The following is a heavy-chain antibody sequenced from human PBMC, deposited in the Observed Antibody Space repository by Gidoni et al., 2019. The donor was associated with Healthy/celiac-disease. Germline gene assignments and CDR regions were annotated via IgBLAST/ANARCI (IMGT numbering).Heavy chain of an antibody. J-gene: IGHJ4*02. CDR1: GYTFTGYY. D-gene: IGHD2-8*02. CDR2: INPNSG. Sequence: QVQLVQSGAEVKKPGASVKVSCKASGYTFTGYYMHWVRQAPGQGLEWMGWINPNSGGRVTMTRDTSISTAYMELSRLRSDDTAVYYCARVGGGVDYWGQGTLVTVSS. CDR3: ARVGGGVDY. V-gene: IGHV1-2*02.